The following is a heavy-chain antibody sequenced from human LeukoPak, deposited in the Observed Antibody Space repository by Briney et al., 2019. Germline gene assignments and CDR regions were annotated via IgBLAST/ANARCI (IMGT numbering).Heavy chain of an antibody. D-gene: IGHD3-16*02. CDR2: IKEDGSEK. Sequence: PGESLRLSCAASGFILRNYWMSWVRQAPGKGLEWVANIKEDGSEKYYVESVKGRFTISRDNAKNSLYLQMSSLRAEDTAVYYCARGVIIRGRLDPWGQGTLVTVSS. CDR3: ARGVIIRGRLDP. J-gene: IGHJ5*02. V-gene: IGHV3-7*01. CDR1: GFILRNYW.